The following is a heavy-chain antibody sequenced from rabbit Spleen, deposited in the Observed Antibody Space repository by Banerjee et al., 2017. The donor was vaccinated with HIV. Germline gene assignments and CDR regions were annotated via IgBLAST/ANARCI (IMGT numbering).Heavy chain of an antibody. D-gene: IGHD1-1*01. J-gene: IGHJ4*01. CDR2: INAATGKP. CDR1: GFSFSSNYY. Sequence: QEQLEESGGGLVQPGASLTLTCTASGFSFSSNYYMCWVRQAPGKGLEWIACINAATGKPVYATWAKGRFTISRTSSTTVTLRMTSLTAADTATYFCARDLTSVIGWNFNLWGQGTLVTVS. V-gene: IGHV1S45*01. CDR3: ARDLTSVIGWNFNL.